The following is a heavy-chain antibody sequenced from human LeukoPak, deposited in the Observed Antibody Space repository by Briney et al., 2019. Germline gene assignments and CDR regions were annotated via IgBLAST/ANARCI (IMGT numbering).Heavy chain of an antibody. CDR2: ISAYNGNT. J-gene: IGHJ4*02. V-gene: IGHV1-18*01. CDR1: GYTFTSYG. CDR3: ARDFTVPNSGWYYFDY. Sequence: ASVKVSCKASGYTFTSYGISWVRQAPGQGLEWMGWISAYNGNTNYAQKLQGRVTMTTDTSTSTAYMELRSLRSDDTAVYYCARDFTVPNSGWYYFDYWGQGTLVTVSS. D-gene: IGHD6-19*01.